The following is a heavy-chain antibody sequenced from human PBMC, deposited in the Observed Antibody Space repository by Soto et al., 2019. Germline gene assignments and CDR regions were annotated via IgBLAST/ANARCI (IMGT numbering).Heavy chain of an antibody. CDR3: ARVGSPFIVVVN. D-gene: IGHD2-2*01. J-gene: IGHJ4*02. Sequence: NPSETLSLTCTVSGGSISSGGYYWSWIRQHPGKGLEWIGYIYYSGSTYYNPSLKSRVTISVDTSKNQFSLKLSSVTAADTAVYYCARVGSPFIVVVNWGQGTLVTVSS. CDR2: IYYSGST. CDR1: GGSISSGGYY. V-gene: IGHV4-31*03.